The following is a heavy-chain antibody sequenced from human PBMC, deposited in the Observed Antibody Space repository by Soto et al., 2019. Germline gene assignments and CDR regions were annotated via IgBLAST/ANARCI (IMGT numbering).Heavy chain of an antibody. D-gene: IGHD2-8*02. CDR1: GFTFSGSA. Sequence: EVQLVESGGGLVQPGGSLKLSCAASGFTFSGSAMHWVRQASGKGLEWVGRIRSKANSYATAYAASVKGRFTISRDDSKNTAYLQMNSLKTEDTAVYYCTSRRPRHGDMFWSSYGMDVW. CDR2: IRSKANSYAT. CDR3: TSRRPRHGDMFWSSYGMDV. J-gene: IGHJ6*01. V-gene: IGHV3-73*02.